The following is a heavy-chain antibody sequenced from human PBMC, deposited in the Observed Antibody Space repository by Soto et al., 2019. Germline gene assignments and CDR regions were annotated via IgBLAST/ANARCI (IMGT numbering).Heavy chain of an antibody. CDR2: INPNSGGT. J-gene: IGHJ6*02. V-gene: IGHV1-2*04. CDR1: GHTFTGYY. Sequence: GASVKGSCKASGHTFTGYYVHWVRQAPGQGLEWMGWINPNSGGTNYAQKFQGWVTMTRDTSISTAYMELSRLRSDDTAVYYCARDRVNGMDVWGQGTTVTVSS. CDR3: ARDRVNGMDV.